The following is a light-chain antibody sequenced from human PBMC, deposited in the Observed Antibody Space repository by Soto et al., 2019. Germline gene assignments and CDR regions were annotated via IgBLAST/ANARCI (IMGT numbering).Light chain of an antibody. CDR3: CSYAGSYTL. Sequence: QSALTQPRSVFGSPGQSVTISCTGTSSDVGGYNYVSWYQQHPGKAPKLMIYDVSKRPSGVPDRFSGSKSGNTASLTISGLQAEDEADYYCCSYAGSYTLFGGGTKVTVL. V-gene: IGLV2-11*01. J-gene: IGLJ2*01. CDR1: SSDVGGYNY. CDR2: DVS.